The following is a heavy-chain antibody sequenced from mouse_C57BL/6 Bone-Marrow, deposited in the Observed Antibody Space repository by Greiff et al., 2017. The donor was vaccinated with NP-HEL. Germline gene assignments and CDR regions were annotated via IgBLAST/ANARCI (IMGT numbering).Heavy chain of an antibody. V-gene: IGHV1-64*01. CDR2: LHPNSGST. J-gene: IGHJ3*01. Sequence: LVESGAELVKPGASVKLSCKASGYTFTSYWMHWVKQRPGHGLEWLGMLHPNSGSTNYNEKFKSKATLTVDKSSSTAYMQLSSLTSEDSAVYYCARSFLFAYWGQGTLVTVSA. CDR1: GYTFTSYW. CDR3: ARSFLFAY.